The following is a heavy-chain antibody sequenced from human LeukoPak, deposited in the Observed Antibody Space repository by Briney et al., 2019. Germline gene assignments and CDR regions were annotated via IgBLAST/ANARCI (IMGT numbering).Heavy chain of an antibody. CDR2: ISTYNGNT. CDR3: ARDGYCTSTSCYPFDAVEI. CDR1: GYIFTIHA. D-gene: IGHD2-2*01. Sequence: SSVKVSCKASGYIFTIHAISWVRQAPGQGLEWMGWISTYNGNTNYAQTFQGRVTMTTDTSSSTAYMELRMRRPDATAVYYCARDGYCTSTSCYPFDAVEIWGQGTMVTVSS. J-gene: IGHJ3*02. V-gene: IGHV1-18*01.